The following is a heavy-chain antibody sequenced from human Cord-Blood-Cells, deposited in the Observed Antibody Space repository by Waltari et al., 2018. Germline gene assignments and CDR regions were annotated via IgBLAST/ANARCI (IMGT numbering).Heavy chain of an antibody. CDR1: GGTFSSYA. J-gene: IGHJ4*02. Sequence: QVQLVQSGAEVKKPGSSVKVSCKASGGTFSSYAISWVRQAPGQGLEWMGGIIPILGTANYAQEFQGRVTITADESTGTAYMELSRLRSEDTAVYYCARDSISSWYGGFDYWGQGTLVTVSS. CDR2: IIPILGTA. CDR3: ARDSISSWYGGFDY. V-gene: IGHV1-69*01. D-gene: IGHD6-13*01.